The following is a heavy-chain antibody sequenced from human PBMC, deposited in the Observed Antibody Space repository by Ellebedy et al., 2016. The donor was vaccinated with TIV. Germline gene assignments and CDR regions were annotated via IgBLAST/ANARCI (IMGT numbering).Heavy chain of an antibody. J-gene: IGHJ5*02. CDR1: GYSFLSQW. Sequence: GESLKISCQASGYSFLSQWIVWVRQMPGKGLQFVGIIYPVDSDTTYSPSFRGQVTISADRSTNTAYLQWNALKASDTAIYYCARREYFSGSHWFHPWGQGTLVTVAS. CDR2: IYPVDSDT. D-gene: IGHD6-19*01. V-gene: IGHV5-51*01. CDR3: ARREYFSGSHWFHP.